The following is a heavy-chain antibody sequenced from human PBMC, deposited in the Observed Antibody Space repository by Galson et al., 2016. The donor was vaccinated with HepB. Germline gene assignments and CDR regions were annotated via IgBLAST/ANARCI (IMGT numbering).Heavy chain of an antibody. Sequence: SLRLSCAASGFTFSSYAMSWVRQAPGKGLEWVSAISGSGGSTYNADSVKGRFTISRDNSKNTLYLQMNSLRAEDTAVYYCAKYHSVNYPHFDYWGQGTLVTVSS. CDR3: AKYHSVNYPHFDY. V-gene: IGHV3-23*01. J-gene: IGHJ4*02. CDR1: GFTFSSYA. D-gene: IGHD4-11*01. CDR2: ISGSGGST.